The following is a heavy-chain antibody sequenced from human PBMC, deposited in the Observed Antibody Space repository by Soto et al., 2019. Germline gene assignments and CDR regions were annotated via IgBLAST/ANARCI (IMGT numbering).Heavy chain of an antibody. D-gene: IGHD2-2*01. CDR3: ARERYQVISDGMDV. V-gene: IGHV1-3*01. CDR2: INAGNGNT. CDR1: GYTFTSYA. J-gene: IGHJ6*02. Sequence: ASVKVYCKASGYTFTSYAIPWVRQAPVQSLEWMGWINAGNGNTKYSQKFQGRVTITRDTCASTAYMELSRLRFDDAAVYFCARERYQVISDGMDVWGQGTTVTVSS.